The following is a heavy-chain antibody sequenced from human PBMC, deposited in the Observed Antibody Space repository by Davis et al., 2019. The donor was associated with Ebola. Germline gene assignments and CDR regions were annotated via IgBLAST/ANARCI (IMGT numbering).Heavy chain of an antibody. CDR3: ARVVSEGHSTYYYYGMDV. D-gene: IGHD1-14*01. V-gene: IGHV7-4-1*02. Sequence: ASVKVSCKASGYTFTSYAMNWVRQAPGQGLEWMGWINTNTGNPTNAQGFTGRFVFSLDTSVSTAYLQISSLKAEDTAVYYCARVVSEGHSTYYYYGMDVWGKGTTVTVSS. CDR1: GYTFTSYA. J-gene: IGHJ6*04. CDR2: INTNTGNP.